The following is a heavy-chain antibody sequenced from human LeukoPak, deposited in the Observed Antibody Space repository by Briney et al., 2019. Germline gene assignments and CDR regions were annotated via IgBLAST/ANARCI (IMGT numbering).Heavy chain of an antibody. D-gene: IGHD6-19*01. V-gene: IGHV1-18*01. J-gene: IGHJ5*02. CDR2: ISAYNGNT. Sequence: ASVKVSCKASGYTFTNYGISWVRQAPGQGLEWMGWISAYNGNTNYAQKLQGRVTMTTDTSTSTAYMELRSLRSDDTAVYYCARDSSGWSTNWFDPWGQGTLVTVSS. CDR1: GYTFTNYG. CDR3: ARDSSGWSTNWFDP.